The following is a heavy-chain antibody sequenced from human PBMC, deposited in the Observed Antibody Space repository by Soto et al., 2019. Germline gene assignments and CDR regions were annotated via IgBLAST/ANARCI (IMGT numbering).Heavy chain of an antibody. Sequence: GASVKVSCKASGYTFTSYGISWVRQAPGQGLEWMGWISAYNGNTNYAQKLQGRVTMTTDTSTSTAYMELRSLRSDDTAVYYCAREPVDYDILTGYYRYFDYWGQGTLVTVSS. CDR3: AREPVDYDILTGYYRYFDY. V-gene: IGHV1-18*01. J-gene: IGHJ4*02. CDR1: GYTFTSYG. D-gene: IGHD3-9*01. CDR2: ISAYNGNT.